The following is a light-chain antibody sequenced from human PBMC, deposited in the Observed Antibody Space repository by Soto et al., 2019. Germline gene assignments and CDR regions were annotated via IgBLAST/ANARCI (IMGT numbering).Light chain of an antibody. Sequence: EIVLTQSPGTLSLSPGERATLSCTASQTVRSSYLAWYQQKPGQAPRLLFYGTYNRATDIPDRFSGRGSGTAFTLTISKVEPEDFAVYYCQQYGSSPPWSFGQGTKVEIK. CDR1: QTVRSSY. CDR2: GTY. V-gene: IGKV3-20*01. J-gene: IGKJ1*01. CDR3: QQYGSSPPWS.